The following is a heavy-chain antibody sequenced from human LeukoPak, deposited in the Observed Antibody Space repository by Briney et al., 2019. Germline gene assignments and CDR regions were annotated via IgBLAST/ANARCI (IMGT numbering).Heavy chain of an antibody. Sequence: PSQTLSLTCTVSGGSISSGDYYWSWIRQPPGKGLEWIGYIYYSGSTYYNPSLKSRVTISVDTSKNHFSLRLSSVTAADTAMYYCASGECSGGSCYALAGYWGQGTLVTVSS. CDR1: GGSISSGDYY. CDR3: ASGECSGGSCYALAGY. J-gene: IGHJ4*02. CDR2: IYYSGST. D-gene: IGHD2-15*01. V-gene: IGHV4-30-4*01.